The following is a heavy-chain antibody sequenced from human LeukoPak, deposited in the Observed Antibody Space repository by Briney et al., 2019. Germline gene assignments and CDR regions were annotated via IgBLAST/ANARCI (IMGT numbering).Heavy chain of an antibody. Sequence: ASVKVSCKASRGTFSSYAISWVRQAPGQGLEWMGGIIPIFGTANYALKLQGRVTITADESTSTAYMELSSLRSEDTAVYYCASRELDVPAALNYWGQGTLVTVSS. J-gene: IGHJ4*02. CDR2: IIPIFGTA. D-gene: IGHD2-2*01. V-gene: IGHV1-69*13. CDR3: ASRELDVPAALNY. CDR1: RGTFSSYA.